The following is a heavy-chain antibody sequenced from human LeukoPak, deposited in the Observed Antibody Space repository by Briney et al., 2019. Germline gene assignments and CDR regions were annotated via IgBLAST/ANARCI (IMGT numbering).Heavy chain of an antibody. Sequence: ASVKVSCNVSGYTLTELSMHWVRQAPGKGLEWMGGFDPEDGETIYAQKFQGRVTMTEDTSTDTAYMELSSLRSEDTAVYYCATGRRDGYSGDWFDPWGQGTLVTVSS. J-gene: IGHJ5*02. D-gene: IGHD5-24*01. CDR1: GYTLTELS. V-gene: IGHV1-24*01. CDR2: FDPEDGET. CDR3: ATGRRDGYSGDWFDP.